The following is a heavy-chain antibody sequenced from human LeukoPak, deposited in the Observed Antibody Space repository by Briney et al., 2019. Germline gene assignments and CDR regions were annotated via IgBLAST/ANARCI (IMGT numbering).Heavy chain of an antibody. J-gene: IGHJ4*02. Sequence: GGSLRLSCAGSGFSVSNNYMTWVRQAPGKGLEWVSVTYSGGTTYYADSVEGRFTISRDNSKNTLYLQINSLRTEDTAVYYCAKEGGLGYCSTTSCAFAHWGRGTLVTVSS. V-gene: IGHV3-53*01. CDR1: GFSVSNNY. CDR3: AKEGGLGYCSTTSCAFAH. CDR2: TYSGGTT. D-gene: IGHD2-2*01.